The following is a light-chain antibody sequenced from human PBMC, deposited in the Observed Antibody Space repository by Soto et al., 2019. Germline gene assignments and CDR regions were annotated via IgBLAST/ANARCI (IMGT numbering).Light chain of an antibody. Sequence: EIVLTQSPATLSVSPGEGATLSCRASQSINNNLAWFQQKPGQAPRLLIYDVSTRATGVPARFSGSGSGTEFTLTISSLQSEDFAVYSCQQYSIWPFTFGQGTK. V-gene: IGKV3-15*01. CDR3: QQYSIWPFT. CDR1: QSINNN. CDR2: DVS. J-gene: IGKJ2*01.